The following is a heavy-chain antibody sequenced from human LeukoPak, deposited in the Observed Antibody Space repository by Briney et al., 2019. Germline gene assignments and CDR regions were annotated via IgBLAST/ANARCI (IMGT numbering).Heavy chain of an antibody. CDR1: GYTFTSYG. D-gene: IGHD4-17*01. CDR2: INPSGGST. J-gene: IGHJ3*02. V-gene: IGHV1-46*01. CDR3: ARLLLRDYGDYEAFDI. Sequence: ASVKDSCKASGYTFTSYGISWVQQAPGQGLEWMGIINPSGGSTSYAQKFQGRVTMTRDTSTSTVYMELSSLRSEDTAVYYCARLLLRDYGDYEAFDIWGQGTMVTVSS.